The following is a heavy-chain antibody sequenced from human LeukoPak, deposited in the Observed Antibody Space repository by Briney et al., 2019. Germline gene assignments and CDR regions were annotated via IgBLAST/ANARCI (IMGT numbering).Heavy chain of an antibody. D-gene: IGHD3-16*01. V-gene: IGHV3-21*04. J-gene: IGHJ4*02. CDR1: GFTFSSYS. CDR3: AKGARLRLGEDFDY. CDR2: ISSSSSYI. Sequence: GGSLRLSCAASGFTFSSYSMNWVRQAPGKGLEWVSSISSSSSYIYYADSVKGRFTISRDNAKNSLYLQMNSLRAEDTAVYYCAKGARLRLGEDFDYWGQGTLVTISS.